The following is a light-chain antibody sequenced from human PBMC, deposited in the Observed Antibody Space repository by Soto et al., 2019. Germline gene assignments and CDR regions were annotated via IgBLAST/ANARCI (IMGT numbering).Light chain of an antibody. V-gene: IGLV2-8*01. CDR2: EVN. CDR1: SSDVGGYND. CDR3: SSYAGSSNV. Sequence: QSVLTQPPSASGSPGQSVAISCTGTSSDVGGYNDVSWYQQHPGKAPKLMIYEVNKRHSGVPDRFSGSKSGNTASLTVSGLQAEDEADYYCSSYAGSSNVFGTGTKLTVL. J-gene: IGLJ1*01.